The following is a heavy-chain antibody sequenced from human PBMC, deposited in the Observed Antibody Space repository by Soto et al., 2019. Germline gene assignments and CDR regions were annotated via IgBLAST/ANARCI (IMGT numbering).Heavy chain of an antibody. CDR2: ITWNSDTI. CDR3: EKATGMGASVYFAS. V-gene: IGHV3-9*01. D-gene: IGHD3-10*01. CDR1: GFTFDEYA. Sequence: EVQLVESGGGLVQPGRSLRLSCAASGFTFDEYAMHWVRQAPGKGPEWVSGITWNSDTIVYSDSVKGRFTISRDNAKNYMYMQMNGLSPEDTALYYCEKATGMGASVYFASWGQGILVTVSS. J-gene: IGHJ4*02.